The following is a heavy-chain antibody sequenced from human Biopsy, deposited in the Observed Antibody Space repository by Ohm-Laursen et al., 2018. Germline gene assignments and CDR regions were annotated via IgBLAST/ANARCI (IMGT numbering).Heavy chain of an antibody. Sequence: GTLSLTCTVSGGSISSFYWTWIRQPPGKGPEWIGDISDSGSTNYKPSLKSRVIISVDTSKNQFSLNLSSVTAADTAVYYCARGGVDTAMVENWGQGTLVTVSS. CDR2: ISDSGST. V-gene: IGHV4-4*09. J-gene: IGHJ4*02. CDR1: GGSISSFY. D-gene: IGHD5-18*01. CDR3: ARGGVDTAMVEN.